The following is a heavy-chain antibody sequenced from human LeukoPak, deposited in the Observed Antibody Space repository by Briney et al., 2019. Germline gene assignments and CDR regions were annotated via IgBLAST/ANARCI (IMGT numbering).Heavy chain of an antibody. CDR1: GFTLSSYG. V-gene: IGHV3-30*18. J-gene: IGHJ4*02. D-gene: IGHD6-13*01. CDR2: LSYDGSNK. Sequence: GRSLRLSCAASGFTLSSYGMHWVSQAPGKGLEWVAVLSYDGSNKYYAESVKGRFTISRDNSKNTLYLQMNSLRAEDTAVYYCAKPFGSSSWSFDYWGQGTLVTVSS. CDR3: AKPFGSSSWSFDY.